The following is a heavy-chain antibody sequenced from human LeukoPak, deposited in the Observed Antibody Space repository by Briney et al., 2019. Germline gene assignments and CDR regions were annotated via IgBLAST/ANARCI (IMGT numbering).Heavy chain of an antibody. Sequence: SETLSLTCTVSGGSISSYYWSWIRQPPGKGLEWVWRIYTSGSTTYNPYLKSRVTMSVNNTNNQSPLKLSSVTAADTAVYYCARDSSAYCSSTSCYTGYYYGMDVWGQGTTVTVSS. J-gene: IGHJ6*02. CDR3: ARDSSAYCSSTSCYTGYYYGMDV. D-gene: IGHD2-2*02. V-gene: IGHV4-4*07. CDR2: IYTSGST. CDR1: GGSISSYY.